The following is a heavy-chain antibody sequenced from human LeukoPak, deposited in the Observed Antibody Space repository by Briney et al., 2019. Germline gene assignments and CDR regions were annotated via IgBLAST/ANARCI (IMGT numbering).Heavy chain of an antibody. CDR2: INHSGST. CDR1: GGSFSGYY. J-gene: IGHJ4*02. D-gene: IGHD2-15*01. CDR3: ARLRGYCSGGSCDY. V-gene: IGHV4-34*01. Sequence: SETLSLTCAVYGGSFSGYYWSWIRQPPGKGLEWIGEINHSGSTNYNPSLKSRVTISVDTSKNQFSLRLSSVTAADTAVYYCARLRGYCSGGSCDYWGQGTLVTVSS.